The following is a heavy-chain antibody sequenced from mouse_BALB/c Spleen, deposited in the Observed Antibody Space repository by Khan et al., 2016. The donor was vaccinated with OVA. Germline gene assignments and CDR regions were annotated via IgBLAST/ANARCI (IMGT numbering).Heavy chain of an antibody. Sequence: EVKLEESGAELVKPGASVRLSCTASGFNIKDNYINWVKQRPEQGLEWIGRIAPASGNTKYDPKFKDKATITSDNSSNTSYLQLSSLTYEDTTVYYNANPTYYCQCIEVWGAGTTVTVSS. CDR2: IAPASGNT. V-gene: IGHV14-3*02. CDR3: ANPTYYCQCIEV. CDR1: GFNIKDNY. J-gene: IGHJ1*01. D-gene: IGHD1-1*01.